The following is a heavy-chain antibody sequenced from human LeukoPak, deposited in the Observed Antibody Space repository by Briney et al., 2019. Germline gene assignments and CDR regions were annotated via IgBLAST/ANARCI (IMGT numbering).Heavy chain of an antibody. CDR1: GFTVSSNY. CDR2: IYSGGRT. CDR3: ARESNSGYYLSY. V-gene: IGHV3-66*01. J-gene: IGHJ4*02. D-gene: IGHD3-22*01. Sequence: PGGSLRLSCAASGFTVSSNYMSWVRQAPGKGPEWVSVIYSGGRTYYADSVKGRFTISRDNSKNTLYLRMNSLRAEDTAVYYCARESNSGYYLSYWGQGTLVTVSS.